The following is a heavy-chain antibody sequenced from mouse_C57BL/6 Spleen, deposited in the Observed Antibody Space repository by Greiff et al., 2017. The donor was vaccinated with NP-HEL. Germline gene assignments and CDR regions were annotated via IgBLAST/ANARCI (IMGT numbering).Heavy chain of an antibody. Sequence: QVQLQQPGAELVKPGASVKMSCKASGYTFTSYWITWVKQRPGQGLEWIGDIYPGSGSTNYNEKFKSKATLTVDTSSSTAYMQLSSLTSEDSAVYYCARWAYYYGSLDYWGQGTTLTVSS. D-gene: IGHD1-1*01. J-gene: IGHJ2*01. CDR1: GYTFTSYW. CDR3: ARWAYYYGSLDY. CDR2: IYPGSGST. V-gene: IGHV1-55*01.